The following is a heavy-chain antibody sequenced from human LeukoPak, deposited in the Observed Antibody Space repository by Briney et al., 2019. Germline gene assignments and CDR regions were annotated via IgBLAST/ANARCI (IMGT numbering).Heavy chain of an antibody. CDR1: GXTFSSYW. J-gene: IGHJ3*02. CDR2: INSDGSST. Sequence: GGSLRLSCAASGXTFSSYWVHWVRQAPGKGLVWVSRINSDGSSTSYADSVKGRFTISRDNAKNTLYLQMNSLRAEDTAVYYCARVKGTGYYDSSGYYPDAFDIWGQGTMVTVSS. V-gene: IGHV3-74*01. D-gene: IGHD3-22*01. CDR3: ARVKGTGYYDSSGYYPDAFDI.